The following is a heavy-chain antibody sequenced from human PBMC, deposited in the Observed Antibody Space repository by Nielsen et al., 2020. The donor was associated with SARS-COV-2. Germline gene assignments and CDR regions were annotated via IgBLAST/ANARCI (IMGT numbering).Heavy chain of an antibody. D-gene: IGHD7-27*01. CDR2: ISSSGSYI. Sequence: GGSLRLSCAASGFTFDDYAMHWVRQAPGKGLEWVSSISSSGSYIDYADSLKGRFTISRDNSKNTLYLQMNSLTTEDTAVYYCARVLGGYYGMDVWGQGTTVTVSS. J-gene: IGHJ6*02. V-gene: IGHV3-21*01. CDR1: GFTFDDYA. CDR3: ARVLGGYYGMDV.